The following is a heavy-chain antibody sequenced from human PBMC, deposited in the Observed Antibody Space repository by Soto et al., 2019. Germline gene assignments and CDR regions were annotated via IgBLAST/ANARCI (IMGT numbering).Heavy chain of an antibody. CDR1: GCTFSNAW. CDR3: TTDNYITTLYTEPLGPSYPYAMDV. CDR2: IKSKTDGGTT. J-gene: IGHJ6*02. V-gene: IGHV3-15*01. D-gene: IGHD3-22*01. Sequence: AGGSLRLSCAASGCTFSNAWMSWVRQAPGKGLEWVGRIKSKTDGGTTDYAAPVKGRFTISRDDSKNTLYLQMNSLKTEDTAVYYCTTDNYITTLYTEPLGPSYPYAMDVWGQGTTVTVSS.